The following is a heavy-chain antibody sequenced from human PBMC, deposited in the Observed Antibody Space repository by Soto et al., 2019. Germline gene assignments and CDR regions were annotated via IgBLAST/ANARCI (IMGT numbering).Heavy chain of an antibody. Sequence: ASVKVSCKASGYTFTSYYMHWVRQAPGQGLEWMGIINPSGGSTSYAQKFQGRVTMTRDTSTSTVYMELSSLRSEDTAVYYCARDQAPGYSGYGGDYWGQGTLVTVSS. CDR3: ARDQAPGYSGYGGDY. CDR2: INPSGGST. V-gene: IGHV1-46*01. J-gene: IGHJ4*02. CDR1: GYTFTSYY. D-gene: IGHD5-12*01.